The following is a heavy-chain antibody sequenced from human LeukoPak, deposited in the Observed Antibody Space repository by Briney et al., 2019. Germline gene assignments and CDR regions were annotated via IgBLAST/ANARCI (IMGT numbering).Heavy chain of an antibody. CDR1: GFAFSSDA. D-gene: IGHD3-22*01. CDR2: ISGSGGST. V-gene: IGHV3-23*01. Sequence: GGSLRLSCAASGFAFSSDAMSWVRQAPGKGLESGSAISGSGGSTYYADSVKGRFTISRENSKNTLYLQMNSLRAEDTAVYYCAKDQCYYDSSGYCYFDYWGQGTLVTVSS. J-gene: IGHJ4*02. CDR3: AKDQCYYDSSGYCYFDY.